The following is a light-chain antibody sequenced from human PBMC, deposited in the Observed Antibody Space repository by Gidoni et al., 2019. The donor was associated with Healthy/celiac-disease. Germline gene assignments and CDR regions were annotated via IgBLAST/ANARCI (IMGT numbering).Light chain of an antibody. CDR1: QSISSW. J-gene: IGKJ2*01. V-gene: IGKV1-5*03. Sequence: DIQMTQSPSTLSASVGDRVTITCRASQSISSWLAWYQQKPGKAPKLLIYKASSLESGVPSRFSGSGSGTEFTLTISSLQPDDFATYYCQQYNSYSPEGTFGQGAKLGIK. CDR3: QQYNSYSPEGT. CDR2: KAS.